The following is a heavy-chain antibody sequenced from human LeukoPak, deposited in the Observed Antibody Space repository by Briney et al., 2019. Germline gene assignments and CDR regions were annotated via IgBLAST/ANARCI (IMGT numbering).Heavy chain of an antibody. CDR1: GGSISSSSYY. Sequence: SETLSLTCTVSGGSISSSSYYWGWIRQPPGKGLEWIGSIYYSGSTYYNPSLKSRVTISVDKSKNQFSLKLSSVTAADTAVYYCARASSGYPKWFNPWGQGTLVTVSS. J-gene: IGHJ5*02. CDR2: IYYSGST. D-gene: IGHD3-22*01. CDR3: ARASSGYPKWFNP. V-gene: IGHV4-39*07.